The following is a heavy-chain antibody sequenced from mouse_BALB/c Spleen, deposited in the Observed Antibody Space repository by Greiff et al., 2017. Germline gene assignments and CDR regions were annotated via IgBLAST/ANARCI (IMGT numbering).Heavy chain of an antibody. J-gene: IGHJ4*01. CDR2: IRLKSNNYAT. Sequence: VQLKESGGGLVQPGGSMKLSCVASGFTFSNYWMNWVRQSPEKGLEWVAEIRLKSNNYATHYAESVKGRFTISRDDSKSSVYLQMNNLRAEDTGIYYCTRHYGNYVGYAMDYWGQGTSVTVSS. CDR3: TRHYGNYVGYAMDY. V-gene: IGHV6-6*02. D-gene: IGHD2-1*01. CDR1: GFTFSNYW.